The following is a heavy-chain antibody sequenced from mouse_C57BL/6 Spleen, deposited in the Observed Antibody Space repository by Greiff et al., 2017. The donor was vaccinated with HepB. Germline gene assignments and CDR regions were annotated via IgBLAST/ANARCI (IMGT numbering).Heavy chain of an antibody. CDR1: GYSITSGYY. CDR3: ARSLYDYDDAPDY. D-gene: IGHD2-4*01. Sequence: EVQLQESGPGLVKPSQSLSLTCSVTGYSITSGYYWNWIRQFPGNKLEWMGYISYDGSNNYNPSLKNRISITRDTSKNQFFLKLNSVTTEDTATYYCARSLYDYDDAPDYWGQGTTLTVSS. J-gene: IGHJ2*01. CDR2: ISYDGSN. V-gene: IGHV3-6*01.